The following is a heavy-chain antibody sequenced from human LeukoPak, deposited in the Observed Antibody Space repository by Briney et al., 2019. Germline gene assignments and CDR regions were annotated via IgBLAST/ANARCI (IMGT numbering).Heavy chain of an antibody. J-gene: IGHJ5*02. CDR1: GFTFSSYW. CDR2: LKQDGSEK. D-gene: IGHD1-1*01. CDR3: AREVTGTRNNWFDP. V-gene: IGHV3-7*01. Sequence: GGSLRLSCAASGFTFSSYWMTWVRQAPGEGLEWVANLKQDGSEKYYVDSVKGRFTISRDNAKNSLYLQMNSLRAEDTAVYYCAREVTGTRNNWFDPWGQGTLVTVSS.